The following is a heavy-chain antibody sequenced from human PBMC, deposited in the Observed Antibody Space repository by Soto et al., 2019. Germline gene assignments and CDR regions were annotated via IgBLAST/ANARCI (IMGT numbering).Heavy chain of an antibody. V-gene: IGHV3-7*01. CDR3: ARDFSYQRFDH. D-gene: IGHD3-16*02. J-gene: IGHJ4*02. Sequence: GGSLRLSCAASGFTFSSYAMSWVRQAPGKGLEWVTNISHNGGKVAYADAVKGRFTVSRDNAKNAVYLQMNSLTVEDTAVYFCARDFSYQRFDHWGQGALVTVSS. CDR1: GFTFSSYA. CDR2: ISHNGGKV.